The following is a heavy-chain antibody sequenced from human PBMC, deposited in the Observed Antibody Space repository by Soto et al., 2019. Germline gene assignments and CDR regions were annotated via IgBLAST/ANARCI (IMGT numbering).Heavy chain of an antibody. CDR2: IYTSGST. D-gene: IGHD3-22*01. Sequence: NPSETLSLTCTVSGGSISSYYWSWIRQPAGKGLEWIGRIYTSGSTNYNPSLKSRVTMSVDTSKNQFSLKLSSVTAADTAVYYCARDRLSRYYDSSGYPNWFDPWGQGTLVTVSS. CDR3: ARDRLSRYYDSSGYPNWFDP. V-gene: IGHV4-4*07. J-gene: IGHJ5*02. CDR1: GGSISSYY.